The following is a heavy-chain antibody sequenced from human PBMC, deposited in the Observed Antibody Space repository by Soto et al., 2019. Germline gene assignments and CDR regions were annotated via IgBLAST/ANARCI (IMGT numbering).Heavy chain of an antibody. CDR2: IGPETGAT. V-gene: IGHV1-2*02. CDR1: GYTFTGHY. Sequence: ASVKVSCKASGYTFTGHYIHWVRQAPEQGPEWMGEIGPETGATRYAQKFRGRVTMTRDMSITTVYMELNNLSPDDTAVYYCGRGRSGQIVVFYWGQRTPVTVSS. J-gene: IGHJ4*02. CDR3: GRGRSGQIVVFY. D-gene: IGHD5-12*01.